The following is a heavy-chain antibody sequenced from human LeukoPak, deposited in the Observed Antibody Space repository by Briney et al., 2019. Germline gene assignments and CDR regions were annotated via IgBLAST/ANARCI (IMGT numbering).Heavy chain of an antibody. J-gene: IGHJ6*02. D-gene: IGHD3-16*01. Sequence: PSETLSLTCTVSGGSISSYYWTWIRQPPGRGLEWIGYIYHRGSANYNPSLKSRVTIAVDTSKNQFSLTLSSVTAADTAVYYCARGRGGGYYYGMDVWGQGTTVTVSS. CDR2: IYHRGSA. CDR1: GGSISSYY. CDR3: ARGRGGGYYYGMDV. V-gene: IGHV4-59*01.